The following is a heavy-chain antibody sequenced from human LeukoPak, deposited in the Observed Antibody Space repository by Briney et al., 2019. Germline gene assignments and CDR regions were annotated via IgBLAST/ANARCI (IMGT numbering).Heavy chain of an antibody. D-gene: IGHD6-19*01. CDR1: GGSIRSGDHY. Sequence: SETLSLTCTVSGGSIRSGDHYWSWIRQSPGNGLEWMGYIYYSGNTYYNPSLKSRLTISIDTSRNQFSLKVTSVTAADTAVYYCARSYSSGWGLYFEYWGQGTLVTVSS. V-gene: IGHV4-30-4*08. CDR2: IYYSGNT. J-gene: IGHJ4*02. CDR3: ARSYSSGWGLYFEY.